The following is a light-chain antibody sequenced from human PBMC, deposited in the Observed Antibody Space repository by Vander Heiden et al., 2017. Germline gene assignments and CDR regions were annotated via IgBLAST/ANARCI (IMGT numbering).Light chain of an antibody. CDR1: QSVSSY. CDR2: DAS. CDR3: QLRSNWPPLT. V-gene: IGKV3-11*01. Sequence: EIVLSQYPATLSLSPGERATPSCRARQSVSSYLAGYQQKPGQAPRLLIYDASNRATGIPARFSGSGSAATFTLTISSLEPEDFAVYYCQLRSNWPPLTFGGGTKVEIK. J-gene: IGKJ4*01.